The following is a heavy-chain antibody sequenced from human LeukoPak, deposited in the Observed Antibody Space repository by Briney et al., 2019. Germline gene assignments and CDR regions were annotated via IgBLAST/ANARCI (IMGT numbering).Heavy chain of an antibody. CDR2: INPNNGGT. V-gene: IGHV1-2*02. CDR1: AYTFTGYY. Sequence: GASVTVCCTAAAYTFTGYYMHWVRQAPGQGLELMGWINPNNGGTNYAQKVQGRGTMTRDTPISTAYMELNRLRSDDTAVYYCARVPFSNYFDYWGQGTLVTVSS. J-gene: IGHJ4*02. D-gene: IGHD6-13*01. CDR3: ARVPFSNYFDY.